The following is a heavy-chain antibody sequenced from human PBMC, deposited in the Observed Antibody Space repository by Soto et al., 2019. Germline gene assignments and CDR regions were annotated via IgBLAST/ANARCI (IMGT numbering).Heavy chain of an antibody. V-gene: IGHV1-69*02. Sequence: QVQLVQSGAEVKKPGSSVKVSCKASGGTFSSYTISWVRQAPGQGLEWMGRIIPILGIANYAQKFQGRVTITADKSTSTAYMELSSLRSEDTAVYYCASPPPLKDIVVVVAATDDAFDIWGQGTMVTVSS. D-gene: IGHD2-15*01. CDR2: IIPILGIA. J-gene: IGHJ3*02. CDR3: ASPPPLKDIVVVVAATDDAFDI. CDR1: GGTFSSYT.